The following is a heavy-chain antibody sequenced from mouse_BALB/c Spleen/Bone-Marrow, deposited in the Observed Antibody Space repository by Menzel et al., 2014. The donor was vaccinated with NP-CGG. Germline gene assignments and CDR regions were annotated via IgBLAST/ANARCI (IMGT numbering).Heavy chain of an antibody. CDR2: FCSGGGST. Sequence: EALLQESGGGLVKPGGSLKLSCAASGFAFSSYDMSWVCRTPEKRLEGFAYFCSGGGSTYYSDTVKGRFTISRDNAKNTLFLQMSSLKSEDTAMYYCARQILRGFAYWGQGTLVTVSA. CDR1: GFAFSSYD. CDR3: ARQILRGFAY. V-gene: IGHV5-12-1*01. D-gene: IGHD1-1*01. J-gene: IGHJ3*01.